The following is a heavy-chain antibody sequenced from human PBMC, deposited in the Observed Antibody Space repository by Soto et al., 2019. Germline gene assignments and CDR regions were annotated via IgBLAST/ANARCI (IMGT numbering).Heavy chain of an antibody. J-gene: IGHJ6*02. CDR3: AKESVAVRLLIYYYYGMDV. D-gene: IGHD6-6*01. V-gene: IGHV3-23*01. Sequence: EAQLLESGGGLVQPGGFLRLSCAASGFTFSSYAMSWVRQAPGKGLEWVSGITSSETTYYADTVKGRFTISRDNSFNTLYLQMSRLRAEETAVYYCAKESVAVRLLIYYYYGMDVWGQGTTVTVFS. CDR2: ITSSETT. CDR1: GFTFSSYA.